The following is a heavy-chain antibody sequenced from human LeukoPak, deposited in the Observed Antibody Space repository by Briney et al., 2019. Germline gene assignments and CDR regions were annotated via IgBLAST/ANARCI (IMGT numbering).Heavy chain of an antibody. V-gene: IGHV3-11*04. J-gene: IGHJ4*02. CDR3: ATDSPETAAFDY. Sequence: GGSLRLSCAASGFTFSDYYMSWIRQAPGKGLEWVSYISSSGSTIYYADSVKGRFTISRDNAKNSLYLQMDSLRAEDTAVYYCATDSPETAAFDYWGQGTLVTVSS. D-gene: IGHD1-1*01. CDR2: ISSSGSTI. CDR1: GFTFSDYY.